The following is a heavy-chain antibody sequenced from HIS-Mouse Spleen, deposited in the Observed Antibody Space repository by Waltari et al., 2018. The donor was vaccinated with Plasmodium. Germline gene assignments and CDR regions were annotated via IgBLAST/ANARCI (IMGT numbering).Heavy chain of an antibody. J-gene: IGHJ3*02. CDR3: TTGLVAFDI. V-gene: IGHV3-15*01. D-gene: IGHD1-26*01. CDR1: GFTFSTAW. CDR2: MKSKADGRTT. Sequence: EVQLVESGGGLVKPGGSLRLSCAASGFTFSTAWMSWVRQAPGKWLEWVRRMKSKADGRTTDYAAPVKVRFTISRDDSKNTLYLQMNSLKTDDTAVYYCTTGLVAFDIWGQGTMVTVSS.